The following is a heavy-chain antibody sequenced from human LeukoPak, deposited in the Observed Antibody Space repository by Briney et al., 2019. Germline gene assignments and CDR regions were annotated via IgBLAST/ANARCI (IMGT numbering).Heavy chain of an antibody. Sequence: PGGSLRLPCAASGFTFSSYWMSWVRQAPGKGLEWVANIKQDGSEKYYVDSVKGRFTISRDNAKNSLYLQMNSLRAEDTAVYYCARDIEDSGVAATAYYFDYWGQGTLVTVSS. D-gene: IGHD2-15*01. CDR1: GFTFSSYW. CDR2: IKQDGSEK. J-gene: IGHJ4*02. CDR3: ARDIEDSGVAATAYYFDY. V-gene: IGHV3-7*01.